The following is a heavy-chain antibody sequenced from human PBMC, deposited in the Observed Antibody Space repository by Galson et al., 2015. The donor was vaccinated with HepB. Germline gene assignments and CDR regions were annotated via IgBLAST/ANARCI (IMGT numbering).Heavy chain of an antibody. D-gene: IGHD4-17*01. CDR3: AKDMWEYYGDEGTLCN. CDR1: GFTFSSYA. J-gene: IGHJ4*02. Sequence: SLRLSCAASGFTFSSYAMHWVRQAPGKGLEWVAVISYDGSNKYYADSVKGRFTISRDNSKNTLYLQMNSLRAEDTAVYYCAKDMWEYYGDEGTLCNWGQGTLVTVSS. CDR2: ISYDGSNK. V-gene: IGHV3-30-3*01.